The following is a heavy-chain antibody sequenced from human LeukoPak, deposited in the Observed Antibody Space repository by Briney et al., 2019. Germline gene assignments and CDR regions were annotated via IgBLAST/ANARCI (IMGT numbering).Heavy chain of an antibody. CDR1: GFTFRSYG. J-gene: IGHJ4*02. V-gene: IGHV3-23*01. CDR3: AKVLLAAGTGY. Sequence: GGSLRLSCAASGFTFRSYGMSWVRQAPGKGLEWVSAIGGSGVNTYYADSVKGRFTISRDNSKYTLYLEMNSLRAEDTAVYYCAKVLLAAGTGYWGQGTLVTVSS. D-gene: IGHD6-13*01. CDR2: IGGSGVNT.